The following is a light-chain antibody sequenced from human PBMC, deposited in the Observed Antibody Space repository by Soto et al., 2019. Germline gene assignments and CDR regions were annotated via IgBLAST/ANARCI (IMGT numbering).Light chain of an antibody. CDR2: DAS. J-gene: IGKJ1*01. V-gene: IGKV3-11*01. CDR1: QSVSSY. Sequence: EIVLTQSPATLSLSPGERATLSCRASQSVSSYLAWYQQKPGQAPRLLIYDASNRATGIPARFSGSGSGTDFTLTISSLQSEDFAVYFCQQYNTWRTFGQGTKVDIK. CDR3: QQYNTWRT.